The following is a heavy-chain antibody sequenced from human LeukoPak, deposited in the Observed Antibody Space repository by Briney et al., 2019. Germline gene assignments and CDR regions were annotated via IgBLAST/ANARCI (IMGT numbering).Heavy chain of an antibody. CDR1: GDSVSSNSAA. J-gene: IGHJ6*02. Sequence: SQTLSLTCAISGDSVSSNSAAWNWIRQSPSRGLEWLGKTNDRSKWYNDYAVSVKSRITINPDTSKNQFSLQLNSVTPEDTAVYYCARSHSSGWYGYYYYGMDVWGQGTTVTVSS. V-gene: IGHV6-1*01. CDR3: ARSHSSGWYGYYYYGMDV. CDR2: TNDRSKWYN. D-gene: IGHD6-19*01.